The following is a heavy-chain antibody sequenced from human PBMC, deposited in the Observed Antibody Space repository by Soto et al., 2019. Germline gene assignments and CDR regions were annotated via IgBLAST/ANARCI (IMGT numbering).Heavy chain of an antibody. V-gene: IGHV3-30-3*01. CDR3: ARGIGYGAPDY. J-gene: IGHJ4*02. D-gene: IGHD4-17*01. Sequence: QVQLVESGGGVVQPGRSLRLSCAASGFTFSSYAMHWVRQAPGKGLEWVAVISYDGSNKYYADSVKGRFTISRDNSKNTLYLQMNSLRAEDTAVYYCARGIGYGAPDYWGQGTLVTVSS. CDR1: GFTFSSYA. CDR2: ISYDGSNK.